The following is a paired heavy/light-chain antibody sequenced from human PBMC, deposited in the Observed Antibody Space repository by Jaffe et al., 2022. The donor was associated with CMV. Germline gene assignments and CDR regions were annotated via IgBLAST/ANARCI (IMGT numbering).Heavy chain of an antibody. D-gene: IGHD1-20*01. CDR2: ISGYNGDK. Sequence: QVQLVQSGAEEKKPGTSVRVSCKTSGYTFTNYGISWVRQAPGQGLEWMGWISGYNGDKLYAQNLRGRVTMTTDTSTTTVYMELRSLRSDDTAIYYCARDNFLGINWSPDYLRHWGQGTLVTVSS. CDR3: ARDNFLGINWSPDYLRH. V-gene: IGHV1-18*01. J-gene: IGHJ1*01. CDR1: GYTFTNYG.
Light chain of an antibody. CDR1: QSVLHSFTNKNY. Sequence: DIVMTQSPDSLAVSLGERATIKCKSSQSVLHSFTNKNYLAWYQQKPGQPPKLLIYWASARESGVPDRFSGSGSGTDFTLTISSLQAEDVAVYYCQQYSSSPQTFGQGTKVEIK. V-gene: IGKV4-1*01. CDR2: WAS. CDR3: QQYSSSPQT. J-gene: IGKJ1*01.